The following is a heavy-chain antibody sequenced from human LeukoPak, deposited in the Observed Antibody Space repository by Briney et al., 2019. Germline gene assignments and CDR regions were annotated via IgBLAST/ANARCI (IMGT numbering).Heavy chain of an antibody. CDR1: GFTFSSYG. CDR2: IRYDGSNK. D-gene: IGHD2-2*01. CDR3: AKDRNFYCSSTSCFKHYFDY. J-gene: IGHJ4*02. V-gene: IGHV3-30*02. Sequence: GGSLRLSCAASGFTFSSYGMHWVRQAPGKGLEWVAFIRYDGSNKYYADSVKGRFTISRDNSKNTLYLQMNSLRAEDTAVYYCAKDRNFYCSSTSCFKHYFDYWGQGTLVTVSS.